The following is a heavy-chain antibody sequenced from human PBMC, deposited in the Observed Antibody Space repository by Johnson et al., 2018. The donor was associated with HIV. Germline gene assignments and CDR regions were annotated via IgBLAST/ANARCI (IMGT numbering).Heavy chain of an antibody. CDR1: GFTVSSNY. D-gene: IGHD3-10*01. J-gene: IGHJ3*02. Sequence: VQLVESGGGLVQPGGSLRLSCAASGFTVSSNYMSWVRQAPGKGLEWVSVIYSGGNTYYADPVKGRFTSSRDNSKNTLYLQMNSLRAEDTAVYYCAREGKDAFDIWGQGTMVTVSS. V-gene: IGHV3-66*01. CDR3: AREGKDAFDI. CDR2: IYSGGNT.